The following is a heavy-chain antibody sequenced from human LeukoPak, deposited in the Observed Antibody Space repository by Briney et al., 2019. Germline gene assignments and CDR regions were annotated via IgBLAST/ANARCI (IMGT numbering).Heavy chain of an antibody. CDR3: ATQSSGCPYH. Sequence: GGSLRPSCAASGFTFSSYWMHWVRQAPGKGLVWVSRINSDGSSTTYVDSVKGRFTISRDNAKNTLYLQMNSLRAEDTAVYYCATQSSGCPYHWGQGTLVTVSS. V-gene: IGHV3-74*01. CDR2: INSDGSST. D-gene: IGHD6-19*01. CDR1: GFTFSSYW. J-gene: IGHJ5*02.